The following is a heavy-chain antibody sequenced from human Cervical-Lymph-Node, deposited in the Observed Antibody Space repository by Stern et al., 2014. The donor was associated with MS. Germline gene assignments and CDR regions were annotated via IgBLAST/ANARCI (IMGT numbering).Heavy chain of an antibody. J-gene: IGHJ4*02. CDR2: IWYDGSNK. CDR3: ARGPPYYFDY. V-gene: IGHV3-33*01. Sequence: VQLEESGGGVVQPGRSLRLSCAASGFTFSSYGMHWVRQAPGKGLEWVAVIWYDGSNKYYADSGKGRFTISRDNSKNTLYLQMNSLRAEDTAVYYCARGPPYYFDYWGQGTLVTVSS. CDR1: GFTFSSYG.